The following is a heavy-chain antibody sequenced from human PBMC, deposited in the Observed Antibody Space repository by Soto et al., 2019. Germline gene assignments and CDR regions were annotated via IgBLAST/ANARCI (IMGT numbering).Heavy chain of an antibody. D-gene: IGHD1-26*01. V-gene: IGHV4-59*01. J-gene: IGHJ4*02. CDR1: GGSISSYY. CDR3: ARGGSGGSYVGASFFDY. CDR2: IYYSGST. Sequence: PSETLSLTCTVSGGSISSYYWSWIRQPPGKGLEWIGYIYYSGSTNYNPSLKSRVTISVDTSKNQFSLKLSAVTAADTAVYYCARGGSGGSYVGASFFDYWGQGTLVTVSS.